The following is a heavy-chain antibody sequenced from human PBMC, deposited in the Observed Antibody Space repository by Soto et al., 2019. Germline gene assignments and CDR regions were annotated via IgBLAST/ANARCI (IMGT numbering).Heavy chain of an antibody. J-gene: IGHJ4*02. V-gene: IGHV3-23*01. CDR1: GFAFSSYA. CDR3: ARVTIAVGIADY. D-gene: IGHD6-19*01. Sequence: PGGSLRLSCAASGFAFSSYAMSWVRLAPGKGLEWVSAISGSGGSTYYADSVKGRFTISRDNSKNTLYLQMNSLRDEDTAVYYCARVTIAVGIADYWGQGTLVTVSS. CDR2: ISGSGGST.